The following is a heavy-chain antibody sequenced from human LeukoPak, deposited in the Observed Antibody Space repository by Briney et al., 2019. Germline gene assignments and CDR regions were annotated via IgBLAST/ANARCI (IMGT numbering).Heavy chain of an antibody. D-gene: IGHD2-2*02. J-gene: IGHJ5*02. CDR1: GYSISSGYY. V-gene: IGHV4-38-2*02. CDR2: IYHSGST. CDR3: ARVHCSSTSCYTFDP. Sequence: SGTLSLTCTVSGYSISSGYYWGWIRQPPGKGLEWIGSIYHSGSTYYNPSLKSRVTISVDTSKNQFSLKLSSVTAADTAVYYCARVHCSSTSCYTFDPWGQGTLVTVSS.